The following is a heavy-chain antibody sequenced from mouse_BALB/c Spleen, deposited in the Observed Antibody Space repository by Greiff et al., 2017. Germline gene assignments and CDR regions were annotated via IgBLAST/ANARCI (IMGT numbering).Heavy chain of an antibody. CDR2: ISSGSSTI. Sequence: EVKLMESGGGLVQPGGSRKLSCAASGFTFSSFGMHWVRQAPEKGLEWVAYISSGSSTIYYADTVKGRFTISRDNPKNTLFLQMTSLRSEDTAMYYCARYDVFYAMDYWGQGTSVTVSS. D-gene: IGHD2-3*01. CDR3: ARYDVFYAMDY. J-gene: IGHJ4*01. CDR1: GFTFSSFG. V-gene: IGHV5-17*02.